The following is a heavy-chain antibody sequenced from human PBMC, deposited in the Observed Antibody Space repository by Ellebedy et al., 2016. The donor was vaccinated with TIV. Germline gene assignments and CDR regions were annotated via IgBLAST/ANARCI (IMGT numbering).Heavy chain of an antibody. CDR1: AFTFSSFA. Sequence: GESLKISCAASAFTFSSFAMTWVRQAPGKGLEWVSGISGGGGSTYYADSVKGRFTLSRDASKNMIYVEMNNLGGEDTAVYFCAREGHTSGRCGDFENWGPGTLVTVSS. D-gene: IGHD6-19*01. CDR2: ISGGGGST. V-gene: IGHV3-23*01. CDR3: AREGHTSGRCGDFEN. J-gene: IGHJ4*02.